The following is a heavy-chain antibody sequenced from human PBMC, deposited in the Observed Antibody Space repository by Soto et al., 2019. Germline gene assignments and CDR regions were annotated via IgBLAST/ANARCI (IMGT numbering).Heavy chain of an antibody. V-gene: IGHV1-18*01. D-gene: IGHD6-6*01. CDR1: GYTFTNYG. Sequence: QVKLLQSGPEVKKPGASVKVSCKASGYTFTNYGITWVRQAPGQGLEWMRGIGAYNGDTHYTEKLQGRVTMTTDTSTSTAYMELRGLKSDDTAVYYWARVRQLVGYFYYYMDVWGKGTTVTVSS. CDR2: IGAYNGDT. J-gene: IGHJ6*03. CDR3: ARVRQLVGYFYYYMDV.